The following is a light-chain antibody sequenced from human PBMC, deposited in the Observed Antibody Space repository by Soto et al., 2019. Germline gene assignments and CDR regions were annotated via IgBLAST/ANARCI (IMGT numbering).Light chain of an antibody. Sequence: DIQMTQPPSSLSASVGDRVTITCRASQSISSYLNWYQQKPGKAPKLLIYAASSLQSGVPSRFSGSGSGTDFTLTISSLQPEDFATYYCQHSYSTPALTFGGGTKVEIK. CDR1: QSISSY. J-gene: IGKJ4*01. CDR3: QHSYSTPALT. V-gene: IGKV1-39*01. CDR2: AAS.